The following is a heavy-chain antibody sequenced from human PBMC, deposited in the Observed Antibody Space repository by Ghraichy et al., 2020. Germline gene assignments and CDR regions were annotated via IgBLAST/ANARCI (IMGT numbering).Heavy chain of an antibody. J-gene: IGHJ6*02. V-gene: IGHV3-11*01. Sequence: GGSLRLSCAASGFTFSDYYMTWIRQAPGKGLEWVSYISGSGSTIYYADSVKGRFTISRDNAKNSMYLQMNSLRAEDTAVYSCARARRYCSSTSCYKLAHYGMDVCGRGTTVTVSS. CDR2: ISGSGSTI. D-gene: IGHD2-2*02. CDR3: ARARRYCSSTSCYKLAHYGMDV. CDR1: GFTFSDYY.